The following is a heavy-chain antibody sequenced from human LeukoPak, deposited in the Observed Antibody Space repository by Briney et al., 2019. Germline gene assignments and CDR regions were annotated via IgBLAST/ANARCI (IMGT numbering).Heavy chain of an antibody. Sequence: SETLSLTCTVSGGSISSYYWSWIRQPPGKGLEWIGYFYNSGRSTYNPSLKSRVTISADTSKNHFSLKLNSVTTADTAVYYCTRGAGWLIDYWGQGILVTVS. CDR2: FYNSGRS. D-gene: IGHD3-16*01. CDR3: TRGAGWLIDY. J-gene: IGHJ4*02. CDR1: GGSISSYY. V-gene: IGHV4-59*01.